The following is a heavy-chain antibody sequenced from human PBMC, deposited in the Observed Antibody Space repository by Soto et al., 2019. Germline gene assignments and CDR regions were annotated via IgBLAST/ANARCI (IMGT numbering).Heavy chain of an antibody. Sequence: PSETLSLTCTVSGGSISSGGYYWSWIRQHPGKGLEWIGYIYYSGSTYYNPSLKSRVTISVDTSKNQFSLKLSSVTAADTAVYYCARGPDSDYLDYWGQGTLVTVSS. D-gene: IGHD1-26*01. CDR3: ARGPDSDYLDY. J-gene: IGHJ4*02. V-gene: IGHV4-31*03. CDR1: GGSISSGGYY. CDR2: IYYSGST.